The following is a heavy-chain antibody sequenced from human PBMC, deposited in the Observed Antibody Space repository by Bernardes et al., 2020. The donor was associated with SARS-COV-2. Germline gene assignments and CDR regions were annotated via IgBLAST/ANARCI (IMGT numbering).Heavy chain of an antibody. Sequence: GGSLRLSCAGSGFTFTSHAMSWVRQAPGKGLEWVSAIRGSGDSTYYADSVKGRFTISRDISKNTLYPQMNSLRAEDTALYYCAKDKGGGSTEPSDYWGQGTLVTVSS. CDR2: IRGSGDST. V-gene: IGHV3-23*01. CDR3: AKDKGGGSTEPSDY. D-gene: IGHD2-15*01. J-gene: IGHJ4*02. CDR1: GFTFTSHA.